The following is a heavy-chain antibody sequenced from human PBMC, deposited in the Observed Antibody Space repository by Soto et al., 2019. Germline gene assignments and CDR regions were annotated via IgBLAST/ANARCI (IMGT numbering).Heavy chain of an antibody. V-gene: IGHV3-48*04. Sequence: GGSLRLACSASAFTFSGSSMNWVRQAPGKGLEWVSYISPSSSTIYYADSVKGRFTISRDNAKNSLYLQMNSLRAEDTAVYYCARDSGYDDGFFNYWGQGTLVTVSS. CDR2: ISPSSSTI. CDR3: ARDSGYDDGFFNY. CDR1: AFTFSGSS. J-gene: IGHJ4*02. D-gene: IGHD5-12*01.